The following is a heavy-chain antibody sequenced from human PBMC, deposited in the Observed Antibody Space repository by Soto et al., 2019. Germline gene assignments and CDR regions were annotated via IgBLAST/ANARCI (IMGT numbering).Heavy chain of an antibody. Sequence: PGGSLRLSCAASGFTFGSYGMHWVRQAPGKGLEWVAVISYDGSNKYYADSVKGRFTISRDNSKNTLYLQMNSLRAEDTAVYYCAKDQNPREGYSYGPALDYWGQGTLVTVSS. CDR1: GFTFGSYG. J-gene: IGHJ4*02. V-gene: IGHV3-30*18. CDR3: AKDQNPREGYSYGPALDY. CDR2: ISYDGSNK. D-gene: IGHD5-18*01.